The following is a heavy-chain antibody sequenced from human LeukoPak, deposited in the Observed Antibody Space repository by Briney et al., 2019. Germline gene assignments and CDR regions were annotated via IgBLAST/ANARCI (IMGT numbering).Heavy chain of an antibody. CDR3: ARAPRVPGEIPRYYYSYDYV. CDR2: IRIDGNNK. CDR1: GVTFSTYG. D-gene: IGHD3-10*01. V-gene: IGHV3-30*02. Sequence: GGSLRLSCAASGVTFSTYGMHWVRQAPRKGMGWVAFIRIDGNNKYYADSVKGRFTISTENSKNKLFLQMNSLRAADTPVYYFARAPRVPGEIPRYYYSYDYVWGKGVTVTIS. J-gene: IGHJ6*03.